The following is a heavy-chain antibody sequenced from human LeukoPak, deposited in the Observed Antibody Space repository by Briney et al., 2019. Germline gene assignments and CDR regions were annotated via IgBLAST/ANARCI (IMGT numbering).Heavy chain of an antibody. J-gene: IGHJ4*02. D-gene: IGHD3-10*01. CDR1: GGSITNNY. CDR2: FYTSGSP. CDR3: ARDSGSGSYIFDY. V-gene: IGHV4-4*07. Sequence: SETLSLTCTVSGGSITNNYWSWIRQPAGKGLEWIGRFYTSGSPNYNPSLRRRVTMSVDTSKKQFFLRLTSVTAADTAVYYCARDSGSGSYIFDYWGQGILVTVSS.